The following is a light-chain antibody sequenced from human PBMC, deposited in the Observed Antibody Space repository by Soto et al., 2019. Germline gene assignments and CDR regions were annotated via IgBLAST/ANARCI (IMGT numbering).Light chain of an antibody. CDR3: SSYTSNNTQV. J-gene: IGLJ2*01. Sequence: QSALTQPASLSGSPGQSITISCTGTSSDVGGYNYVSWYQQHPGTAPKLMIYDVSNRPSGVSNRFSGSNSGNTASLTISGLQAEDEADYYCSSYTSNNTQVFGGGTKLTVL. CDR1: SSDVGGYNY. V-gene: IGLV2-14*01. CDR2: DVS.